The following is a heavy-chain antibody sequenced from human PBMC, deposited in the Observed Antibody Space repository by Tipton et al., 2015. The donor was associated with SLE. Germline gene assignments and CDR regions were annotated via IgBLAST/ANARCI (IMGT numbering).Heavy chain of an antibody. Sequence: LRLSCTVSGGSISSGSYYWSWIRQPAGKGLEWIGRIYTSGSTNYNPSLKSRVTISVDTSKNQFSLKLSSVTAADTAVYYCASDLTGLGFDYWGQGTLVTVSS. J-gene: IGHJ4*02. V-gene: IGHV4-61*02. CDR2: IYTSGST. CDR3: ASDLTGLGFDY. CDR1: GGSISSGSYY. D-gene: IGHD1-20*01.